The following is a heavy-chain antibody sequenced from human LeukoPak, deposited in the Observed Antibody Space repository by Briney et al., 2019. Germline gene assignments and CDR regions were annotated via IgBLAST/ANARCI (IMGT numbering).Heavy chain of an antibody. V-gene: IGHV4-59*01. CDR2: IYYSGST. D-gene: IGHD6-6*01. J-gene: IGHJ4*02. CDR1: GGSISNYY. CDR3: ARAGQFISARPITFDY. Sequence: SETLSLTCTVSGGSISNYYWCWIRQPPGKGLEWIGYIYYSGSTNSNPSLTSRVTISLDTSKNQFSLKLSSVTAADTAVYYCARAGQFISARPITFDYWGQGSLVTVSS.